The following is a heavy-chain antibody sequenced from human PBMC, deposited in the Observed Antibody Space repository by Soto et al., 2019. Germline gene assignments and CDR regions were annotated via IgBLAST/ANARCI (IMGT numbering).Heavy chain of an antibody. CDR1: RGSVSSGSFY. Sequence: SETLSLTCTVSRGSVSSGSFYWSWIRQPPGKALEWIGYLYYSGSTNYKPSLKSRVTISVDMSKNQFSLRLSSVTAADTAVYYCARVPYYDSSRIWFDPWGQGTLVTVS. V-gene: IGHV4-61*01. D-gene: IGHD3-22*01. CDR3: ARVPYYDSSRIWFDP. CDR2: LYYSGST. J-gene: IGHJ5*02.